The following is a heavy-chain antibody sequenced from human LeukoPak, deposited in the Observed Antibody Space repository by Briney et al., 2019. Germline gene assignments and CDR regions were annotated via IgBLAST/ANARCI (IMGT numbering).Heavy chain of an antibody. Sequence: GGSLRLACVVSGLTFSNRAMTWVRQAPGKGLEGVSSISISGNKILYADSVKGRFTISRDNSKNTLFLQMNSLQTEDTGVYFCANELRPNDYWGQGTLVTVS. CDR2: ISISGNKI. CDR1: GLTFSNRA. D-gene: IGHD4-17*01. V-gene: IGHV3-23*01. J-gene: IGHJ4*02. CDR3: ANELRPNDY.